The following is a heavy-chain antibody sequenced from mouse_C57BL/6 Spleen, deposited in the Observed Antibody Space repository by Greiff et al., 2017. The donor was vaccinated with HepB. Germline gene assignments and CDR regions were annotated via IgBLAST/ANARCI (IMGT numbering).Heavy chain of an antibody. V-gene: IGHV14-3*01. D-gene: IGHD1-1*01. J-gene: IGHJ4*01. CDR2: IDPANGNT. Sequence: EVQLQQSVAELVRPGASVKLSCTASGFNIKNTYMHWVKQRPEQGLEWIGRIDPANGNTKYAPKFQGKATITADTSSNTAYLQLSSLTSEDTAIYYCARKVYYYGSSYDYAMDYWGQGTSVTVSS. CDR1: GFNIKNTY. CDR3: ARKVYYYGSSYDYAMDY.